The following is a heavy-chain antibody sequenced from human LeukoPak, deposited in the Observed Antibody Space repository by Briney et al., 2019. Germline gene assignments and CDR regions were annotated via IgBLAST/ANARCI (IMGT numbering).Heavy chain of an antibody. CDR2: IRYDGSDK. V-gene: IGHV3-30*02. Sequence: RGSLRLPCAASGFTLRGYGMHWVRQAPGKGLEWVAFIRYDGSDKSYADFVKGRFTISRDNSENTLYLQINSLRVEDTAVYYCAKDTPTTGYHLDSWGQGTLVTVSS. CDR3: AKDTPTTGYHLDS. J-gene: IGHJ4*02. D-gene: IGHD1-1*01. CDR1: GFTLRGYG.